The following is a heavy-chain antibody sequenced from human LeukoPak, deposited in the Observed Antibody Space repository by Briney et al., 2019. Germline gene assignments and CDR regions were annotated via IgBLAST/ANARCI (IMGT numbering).Heavy chain of an antibody. D-gene: IGHD3-16*02. CDR1: GDSISSSNW. J-gene: IGHJ4*02. V-gene: IGHV4-4*02. CDR3: ASTVWGSYRDF. CDR2: IYHSGST. Sequence: SETLSLTCTVSGDSISSSNWWSWVRQPPGKGLEWIGEIYHSGSTNYNPSLKSRVTISVDKSNNQFSLNLSSVTAADTAVYYCASTVWGSYRDFWGQGALVTVSS.